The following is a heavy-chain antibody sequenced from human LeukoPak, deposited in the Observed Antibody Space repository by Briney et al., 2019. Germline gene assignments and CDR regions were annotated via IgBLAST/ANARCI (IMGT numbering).Heavy chain of an antibody. CDR1: GGTFSSYG. J-gene: IGHJ5*02. Sequence: ASVKVSCKASGGTFSSYGISWVRQAPGQGLEWMGWINAYNGNTNYAQKLQGRVTMTTDTSTSTAYMELRSLRSDDTAVYYCAREPTPGYSSSWFYFDPWGQGTLVTVSS. CDR2: INAYNGNT. D-gene: IGHD6-13*01. V-gene: IGHV1-18*01. CDR3: AREPTPGYSSSWFYFDP.